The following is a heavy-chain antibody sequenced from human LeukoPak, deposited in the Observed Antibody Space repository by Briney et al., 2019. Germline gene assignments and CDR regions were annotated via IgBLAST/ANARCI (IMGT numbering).Heavy chain of an antibody. V-gene: IGHV3-53*01. CDR2: IYSGDRT. CDR3: ERVSMSQY. Sequence: GGSLRLSCAASGLSVSSNYMSWVRQAPGKGLEWVSVIYSGDRTYYADSVKGRFTISRDGSKNTLYLQMNNLSVEDTAVYYCERVSMSQYWGQGTLVTVSS. D-gene: IGHD5/OR15-5a*01. J-gene: IGHJ4*02. CDR1: GLSVSSNY.